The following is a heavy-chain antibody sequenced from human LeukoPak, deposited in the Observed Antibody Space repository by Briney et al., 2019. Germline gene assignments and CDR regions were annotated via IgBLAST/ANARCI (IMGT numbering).Heavy chain of an antibody. D-gene: IGHD3-9*01. V-gene: IGHV3-74*01. CDR3: EGRATGLPEY. CDR1: GFTFSRYW. J-gene: IGHJ4*02. Sequence: AGGPLRLSCAASGFTFSRYWMHWVRQAPGKGLVWVSRIDSDGTNRDYADSVKGRFTISRDNAKNTVYLQMNSLRDEDTAVYHCEGRATGLPEYWGQGSLVTVSS. CDR2: IDSDGTNR.